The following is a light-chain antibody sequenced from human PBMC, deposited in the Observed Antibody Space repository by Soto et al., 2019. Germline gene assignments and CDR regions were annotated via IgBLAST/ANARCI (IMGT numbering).Light chain of an antibody. CDR3: QQYGSSPPT. V-gene: IGKV3-20*01. Sequence: IVMTQSPATLSVSPGERATLSCRASQNVGNNLVWYQQKPGQGPRLLIYGASSRATGTPDRFSGSGSGTDFTLTINRLEPEDFALYYCQQYGSSPPTFGQGTKVDIK. CDR2: GAS. J-gene: IGKJ1*01. CDR1: QNVGNN.